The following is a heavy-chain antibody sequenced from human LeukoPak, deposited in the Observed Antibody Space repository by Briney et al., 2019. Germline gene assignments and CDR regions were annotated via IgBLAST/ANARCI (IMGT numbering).Heavy chain of an antibody. J-gene: IGHJ4*02. CDR3: ARDMGVGYGAQIDY. D-gene: IGHD5-12*01. CDR1: GFTFSSYS. Sequence: KPGGSLRLSCAASGFTFSSYSMNWVRQAPGKGLEWVSSISSSSSYIYYADSVKGRFTISRDNAKNSLYLQMNSLRAEDTAVYYCARDMGVGYGAQIDYWGQGTLVTVSS. V-gene: IGHV3-21*01. CDR2: ISSSSSYI.